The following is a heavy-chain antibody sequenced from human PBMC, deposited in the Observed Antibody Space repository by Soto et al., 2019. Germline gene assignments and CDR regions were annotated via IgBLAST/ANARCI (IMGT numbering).Heavy chain of an antibody. J-gene: IGHJ4*02. CDR2: IVTSGTA. V-gene: IGHV4-31*02. CDR3: ARGDAGGWFLDS. Sequence: WTWIRHHPGKGLEWLGYIVTSGTAYYTPSLKSRLSISIDTSKNHFSLSLTSLTAADTAVYFCARGDAGGWFLDSWGQGAQVIVSS. D-gene: IGHD6-19*01.